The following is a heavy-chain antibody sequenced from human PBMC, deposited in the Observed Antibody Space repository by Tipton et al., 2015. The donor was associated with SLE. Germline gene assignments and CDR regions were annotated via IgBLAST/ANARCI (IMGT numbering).Heavy chain of an antibody. V-gene: IGHV3-7*01. CDR1: GFSFSKYW. CDR2: IKQDGSEQ. J-gene: IGHJ4*02. CDR3: APWGSSWGFDY. Sequence: GSLRLSCAGSGFSFSKYWMSWVRQAPGKGLEWLAHIKQDGSEQYYVDSVKGRFTISRDNAKDSLYLQMSSLRAEDTAVYYCAPWGSSWGFDYWGQGTLVTVSS. D-gene: IGHD6-13*01.